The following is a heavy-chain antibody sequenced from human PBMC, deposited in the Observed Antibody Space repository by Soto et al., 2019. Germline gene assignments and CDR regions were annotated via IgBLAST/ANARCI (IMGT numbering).Heavy chain of an antibody. D-gene: IGHD3-10*01. CDR2: INPNSGGT. J-gene: IGHJ6*04. Sequence: QVQLVQSGAEVKKPGASVKVSCKASGYTFTGYYMHWVRQAPGQGLEGMGWINPNSGGTNYAQKFQGRVTMTRDTSIRTAYMELSRLRYDDTAVYYCASYEFGELRLGGMDVWGKGTTVTVSS. V-gene: IGHV1-2*02. CDR1: GYTFTGYY. CDR3: ASYEFGELRLGGMDV.